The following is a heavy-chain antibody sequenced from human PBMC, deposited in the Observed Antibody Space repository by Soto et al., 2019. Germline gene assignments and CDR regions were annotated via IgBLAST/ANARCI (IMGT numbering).Heavy chain of an antibody. Sequence: EVQLLESGGGLVQPGGSLRLSCAASGFTLSSYALSWVRQAPGKGLNWVSGISGSGDFTFDADSVKGRFTISRDNSVNTLYLQMNSLRGEDTAVYYCARGPTIFGVGVDAFDIWGQGTMVTVSS. D-gene: IGHD3-3*01. V-gene: IGHV3-23*01. CDR1: GFTLSSYA. J-gene: IGHJ3*02. CDR2: ISGSGDFT. CDR3: ARGPTIFGVGVDAFDI.